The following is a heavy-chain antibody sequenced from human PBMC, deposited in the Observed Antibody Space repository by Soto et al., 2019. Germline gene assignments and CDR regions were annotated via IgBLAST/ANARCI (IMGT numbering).Heavy chain of an antibody. Sequence: ASVKVSCKASGYTFTSSDINWVRQATGQGLEWMGWMNPNSGNTGYAQKFQGRVTMTRNTSISTAYMELSSLRSEDTAVYYCARDRAARHSLRASYYYYGMDVWGQGTTVTVSS. J-gene: IGHJ6*02. CDR2: MNPNSGNT. CDR3: ARDRAARHSLRASYYYYGMDV. CDR1: GYTFTSSD. V-gene: IGHV1-8*01. D-gene: IGHD6-6*01.